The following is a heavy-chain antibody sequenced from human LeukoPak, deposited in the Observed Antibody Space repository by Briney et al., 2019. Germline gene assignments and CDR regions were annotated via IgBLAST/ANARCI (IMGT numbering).Heavy chain of an antibody. CDR3: ATEHWGPNS. D-gene: IGHD3-16*01. V-gene: IGHV3-7*01. CDR1: GFTFSSYA. Sequence: GGSLRLSCAASGFTFSSYAMSWVPQPPGRGREWLANIKGDGSDKNYVDSVKGRFTISRDNAKNSLFLQMSSLRGEDTALYYCATEHWGPNSWGQGTLVTVSS. CDR2: IKGDGSDK. J-gene: IGHJ4*02.